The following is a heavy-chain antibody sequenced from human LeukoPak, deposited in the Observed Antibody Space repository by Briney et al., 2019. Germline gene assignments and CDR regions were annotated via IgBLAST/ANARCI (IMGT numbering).Heavy chain of an antibody. D-gene: IGHD3-10*01. CDR2: MNPNSGNT. CDR3: ARGRIRYGSGDNWFDP. V-gene: IGHV1-8*01. CDR1: GYTFTSYD. Sequence: GASVKVSCKASGYTFTSYDINWARQATGQGLEWMGWMNPNSGNTGYAQKFQGRVTMTRNTSISTAYMELSSLRSEDTAVYYCARGRIRYGSGDNWFDPWGQGTLVTVSS. J-gene: IGHJ5*02.